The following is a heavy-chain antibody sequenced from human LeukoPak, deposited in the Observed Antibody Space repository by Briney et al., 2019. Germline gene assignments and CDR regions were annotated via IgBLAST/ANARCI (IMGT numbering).Heavy chain of an antibody. CDR3: ARARGSSWSR. V-gene: IGHV3-30*03. CDR1: GFTFSSYG. D-gene: IGHD6-13*01. CDR2: ISYDGSNK. J-gene: IGHJ4*02. Sequence: GGSLRLSCAASGFTFSSYGMHWVRQAPGKGLEWVAVISYDGSNKYYADSVKGRFTISRDNAKNSLYLQMNSLRAEDTAVYYCARARGSSWSRWGQGTLVTVSS.